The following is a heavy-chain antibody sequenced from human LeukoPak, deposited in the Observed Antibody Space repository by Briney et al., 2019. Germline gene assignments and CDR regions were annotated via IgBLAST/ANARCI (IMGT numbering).Heavy chain of an antibody. CDR2: INHGEST. Sequence: SETLSLTCAVSGGSFSGYYWYWIRQPPGKGLEWIGEINHGESTNYNPSLKSRATLSVDTSKNQFSLKLTSVTAADTAMYYCARKDGDYWGQGTLVTVSS. D-gene: IGHD6-6*01. V-gene: IGHV4-34*01. CDR3: ARKDGDY. CDR1: GGSFSGYY. J-gene: IGHJ4*02.